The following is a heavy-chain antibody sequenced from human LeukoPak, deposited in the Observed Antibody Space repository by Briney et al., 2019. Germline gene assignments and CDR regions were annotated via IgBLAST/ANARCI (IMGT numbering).Heavy chain of an antibody. CDR2: ISSSSSYI. CDR1: GFTFSSYS. V-gene: IGHV3-21*01. J-gene: IGHJ4*02. D-gene: IGHD2-2*01. Sequence: PGRSLRLSCAASGFTFSSYSMNWVRQAPGKGLEWVSSISSSSSYIYYADSVKGRFTISRDNAKNSLYLQMNSLRAEDTAVYYCARLDCSSTSCSDYWGQGTLVTVSS. CDR3: ARLDCSSTSCSDY.